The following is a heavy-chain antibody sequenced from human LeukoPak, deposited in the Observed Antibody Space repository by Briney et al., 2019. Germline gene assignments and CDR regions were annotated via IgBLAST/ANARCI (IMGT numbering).Heavy chain of an antibody. D-gene: IGHD3-22*01. J-gene: IGHJ4*02. V-gene: IGHV1-2*02. CDR2: INPNSGGT. Sequence: ASVKVSCKASGYTFTGYYMHWVRQAPGQGLEWMGWINPNSGGTNYAQKFQGRVTMTRDTSISTAYMELSRLRSDDTAVYYCARGSASSGYYYADYWGQGTLVTVSS. CDR3: ARGSASSGYYYADY. CDR1: GYTFTGYY.